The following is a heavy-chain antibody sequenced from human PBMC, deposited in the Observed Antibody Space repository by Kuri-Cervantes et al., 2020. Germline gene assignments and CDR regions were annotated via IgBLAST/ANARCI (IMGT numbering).Heavy chain of an antibody. Sequence: GGSLRLSCAASGFTFSSYAMSWVRQAPGKGLEWVSAISGSGGSTYYADSVKGRFTISRDNAKNSLYLQMNSLRAEDTAVYYCARAPLTFLDYWGQGTLVTVSS. V-gene: IGHV3-23*01. D-gene: IGHD2-21*01. CDR2: ISGSGGST. CDR1: GFTFSSYA. J-gene: IGHJ4*02. CDR3: ARAPLTFLDY.